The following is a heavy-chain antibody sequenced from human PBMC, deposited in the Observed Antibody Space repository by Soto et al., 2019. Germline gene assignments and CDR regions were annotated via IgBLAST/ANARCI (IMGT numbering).Heavy chain of an antibody. V-gene: IGHV3-23*01. J-gene: IGHJ4*02. CDR1: GFTFGSYA. CDR3: ARNPDFGLLDY. Sequence: GGSLRLSCAASGFTFGSYAMSWVRQAPGKGLEWVSAISGSGGSTYYADSVKGRFTISRDNSKNTLYLQMNSLRAEDTAVYYCARNPDFGLLDYWGQGTLVTVSS. D-gene: IGHD3-16*01. CDR2: ISGSGGST.